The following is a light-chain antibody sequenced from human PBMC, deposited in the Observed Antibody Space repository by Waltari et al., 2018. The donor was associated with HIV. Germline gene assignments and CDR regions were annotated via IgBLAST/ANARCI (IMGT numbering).Light chain of an antibody. V-gene: IGLV1-44*01. CDR3: AAWDDSLNGVL. J-gene: IGLJ2*01. CDR2: TYN. Sequence: QSVLTQPPSASGTPGQRVTITCSGSSSNIGGNAVNWYQQLPGTAPKLLIYTYNERPSGVTDRFSGAKSGTSASLAISGLQSEDEADYYCAAWDDSLNGVLFGGGTKLTVL. CDR1: SSNIGGNA.